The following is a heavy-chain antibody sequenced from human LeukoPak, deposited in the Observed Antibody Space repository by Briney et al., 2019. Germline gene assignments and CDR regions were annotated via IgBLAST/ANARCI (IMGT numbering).Heavy chain of an antibody. D-gene: IGHD1-1*01. CDR2: IYYSGST. V-gene: IGHV4-59*01. Sequence: ASETLSLTCTVSGGSISSYYWSWIRQPPGKGLEWIGYIYYSGSTNYNPSLKSRVTISVDTSKNQFSLKLNSVTAADTAVYSCASTLLSGTTKKFDYWGQGTLVTVSS. J-gene: IGHJ4*02. CDR1: GGSISSYY. CDR3: ASTLLSGTTKKFDY.